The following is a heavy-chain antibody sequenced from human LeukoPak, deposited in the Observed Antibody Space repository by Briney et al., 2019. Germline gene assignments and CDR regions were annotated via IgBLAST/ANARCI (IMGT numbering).Heavy chain of an antibody. V-gene: IGHV4-59*01. CDR2: IYYSGST. D-gene: IGHD2-15*01. J-gene: IGHJ6*02. CDR3: ARGVTGVAPDYYYGMDV. CDR1: AGSISSYY. Sequence: SETLSLTCTVSAGSISSYYWSWIRKPAGKGLEWIGYIYYSGSTNYNPSLKSRVTISVDTSKNQFSLKLSSVTAADTAVYYCARGVTGVAPDYYYGMDVWGQGTTVTVSS.